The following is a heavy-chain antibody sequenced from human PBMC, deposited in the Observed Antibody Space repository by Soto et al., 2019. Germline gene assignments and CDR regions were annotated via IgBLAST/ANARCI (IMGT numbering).Heavy chain of an antibody. Sequence: EVQLVESGGGLVKPGGSLRLSCAASGFTFSSYSMNWVRQAPGKGLEWVSSISSSSSYIYYADSVKGRFTISRDNAKNSLYLQMNSLRAEDTAVYYCARDSCSSTSCYEFRRWGQGTLVTVSS. CDR3: ARDSCSSTSCYEFRR. J-gene: IGHJ4*02. CDR2: ISSSSSYI. V-gene: IGHV3-21*01. D-gene: IGHD2-2*01. CDR1: GFTFSSYS.